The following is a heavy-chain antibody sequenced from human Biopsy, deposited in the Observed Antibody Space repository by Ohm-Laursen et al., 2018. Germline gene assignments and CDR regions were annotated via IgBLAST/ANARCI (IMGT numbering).Heavy chain of an antibody. D-gene: IGHD6-19*01. J-gene: IGHJ6*02. V-gene: IGHV4-59*11. Sequence: SETLSLTCNVSGGSISSHYWSWIRQPPGKGLEWIGYIYNRGSTKYNSSLKSRVTISVDTSKNQFSLTVRSVTAADTAMYYCARGQDSSYLTYGMDVWGQGTTVTVSS. CDR3: ARGQDSSYLTYGMDV. CDR2: IYNRGST. CDR1: GGSISSHY.